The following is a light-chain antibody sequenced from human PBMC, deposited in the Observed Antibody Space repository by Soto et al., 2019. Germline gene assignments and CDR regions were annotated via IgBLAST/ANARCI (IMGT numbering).Light chain of an antibody. J-gene: IGKJ4*01. CDR3: QQRSNWPHSLT. V-gene: IGKV3-11*01. CDR2: DAS. Sequence: EIVLTQSPATLSLSPGERATLSCRASQSVSSYLAWYQQKPGQAPRLLIYDASNRATGIPARFSGSGSGTDFTLTNSSLEPEDFAVYYCQQRSNWPHSLTCGGVTKVEIK. CDR1: QSVSSY.